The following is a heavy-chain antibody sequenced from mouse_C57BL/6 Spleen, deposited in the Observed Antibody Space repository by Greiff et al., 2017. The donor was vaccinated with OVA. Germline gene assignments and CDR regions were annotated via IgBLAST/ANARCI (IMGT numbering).Heavy chain of an antibody. CDR1: GYAFSSSW. CDR2: IYPGDGDT. J-gene: IGHJ1*03. D-gene: IGHD2-3*01. V-gene: IGHV1-82*01. CDR3: ANYDGYSRV. Sequence: QVQLQQSGPELVKPGASVKISCKASGYAFSSSWMNWVKQRPGKGLEWIGRIYPGDGDTNYNGTFKGKATLTADKSSSTAYMQLSSLTSEDSAVYFCANYDGYSRVWGTGTTVTVSS.